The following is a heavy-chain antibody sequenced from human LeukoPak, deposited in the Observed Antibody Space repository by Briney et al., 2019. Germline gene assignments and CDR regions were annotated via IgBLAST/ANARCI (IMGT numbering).Heavy chain of an antibody. D-gene: IGHD1-1*01. Sequence: GASVKVSCKASGYTFKAYYIHWVRQAPGQGLEWMGWIDPKSGVTKYAQKFQGRVTMTRDTSISTAYMDLRRLRSDDTAVYFCTRDLSDKRYTYALNWFDPWGQGALVTVSS. CDR3: TRDLSDKRYTYALNWFDP. V-gene: IGHV1-2*02. CDR1: GYTFKAYY. J-gene: IGHJ5*02. CDR2: IDPKSGVT.